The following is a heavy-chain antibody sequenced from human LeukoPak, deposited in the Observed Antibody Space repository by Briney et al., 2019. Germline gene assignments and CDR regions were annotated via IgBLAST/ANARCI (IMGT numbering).Heavy chain of an antibody. CDR1: GYTFTSYD. J-gene: IGHJ4*02. Sequence: ASVKVSCKASGYTFTSYDINWVRQATGQGLEWMGWMNPNSGNTGYAQKFQGRVTITRNTSISTAYMELSSLRSEDTAVYYCARVGIVGATFDYWGQGTLVTVSS. D-gene: IGHD1-26*01. CDR2: MNPNSGNT. CDR3: ARVGIVGATFDY. V-gene: IGHV1-8*03.